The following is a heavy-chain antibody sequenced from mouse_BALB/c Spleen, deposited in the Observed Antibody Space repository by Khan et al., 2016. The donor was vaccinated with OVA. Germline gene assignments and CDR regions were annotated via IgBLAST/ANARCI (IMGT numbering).Heavy chain of an antibody. J-gene: IGHJ3*01. CDR3: ATLYGSPFTY. V-gene: IGHV14-3*02. CDR2: IDPANGDT. CDR1: GFNIKDTY. D-gene: IGHD2-1*01. Sequence: VQLQQSGTELIKPGASVKLSCTASGFNIKDTYIHWVKERPEQGPEWIGRIDPANGDTKYDPKFQGKATITADTSSNKAYLQLSSLTSEDTAVXYCATLYGSPFTYWFQGTLVTVSS.